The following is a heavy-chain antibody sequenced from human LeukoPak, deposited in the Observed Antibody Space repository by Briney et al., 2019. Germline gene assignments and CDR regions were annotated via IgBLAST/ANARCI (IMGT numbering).Heavy chain of an antibody. J-gene: IGHJ4*02. Sequence: PGGSLRLSCAASGFTFSTYWMHWVRQAPGKGLVWVSRIKSDGSDTNYADSVKGRFTISRDNSKNTLYLQMNSLRAEDTAVYYCARDKIGGYTGYDKAGFDYWGQGTLVTVSS. CDR3: ARDKIGGYTGYDKAGFDY. CDR1: GFTFSTYW. CDR2: IKSDGSDT. D-gene: IGHD5-12*01. V-gene: IGHV3-74*01.